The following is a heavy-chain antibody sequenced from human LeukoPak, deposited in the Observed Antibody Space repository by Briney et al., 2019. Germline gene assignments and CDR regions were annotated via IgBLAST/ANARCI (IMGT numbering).Heavy chain of an antibody. CDR3: ASEFIIAAAGRRMDV. CDR1: GFTFSSYS. V-gene: IGHV3-21*01. J-gene: IGHJ6*02. CDR2: ISSSSSYI. Sequence: PGGSLRLSCAASGFTFSSYSMNWVRQAPGKGLEWVSSISSSSSYIYYADSVKGRFTISRDNAKNSLYLQMNSLRAEDTAVYYCASEFIIAAAGRRMDVWGQGTTVTVSS. D-gene: IGHD6-13*01.